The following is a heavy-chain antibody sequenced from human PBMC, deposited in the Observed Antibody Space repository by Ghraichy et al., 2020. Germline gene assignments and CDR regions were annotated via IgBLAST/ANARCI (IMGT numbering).Heavy chain of an antibody. CDR2: IYWDDDQ. D-gene: IGHD6-13*01. V-gene: IGHV2-5*02. CDR3: ARFVTDSSNWFGWFDP. Sequence: QTLSLTCSFSGFSLNTRGVAVGWIRQPPGKALEWLAVIYWDDDQRYSPSLQSRLAITMDTSENQVVLTMTNMDPLDTATYYCARFVTDSSNWFGWFDPWGQGTLVTVSS. J-gene: IGHJ5*02. CDR1: GFSLNTRGVA.